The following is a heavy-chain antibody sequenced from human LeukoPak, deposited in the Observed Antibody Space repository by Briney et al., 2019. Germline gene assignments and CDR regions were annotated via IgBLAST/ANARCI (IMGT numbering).Heavy chain of an antibody. CDR3: AKDSQEMATTASFDY. J-gene: IGHJ4*02. D-gene: IGHD5-24*01. CDR2: IRYDGSNK. CDR1: GFTFSSYG. V-gene: IGHV3-30*02. Sequence: GGSLRLSCAASGFTFSSYGMHWVRQAPGKGLEWVAFIRYDGSNKYYADSVKGRFTISRDNSKNTLYLQMNSLRAEDTAVYYCAKDSQEMATTASFDYWGQGTLVTVSS.